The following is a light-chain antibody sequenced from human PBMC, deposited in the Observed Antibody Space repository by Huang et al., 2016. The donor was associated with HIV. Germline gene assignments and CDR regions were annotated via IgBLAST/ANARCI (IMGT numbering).Light chain of an antibody. CDR1: QNITKS. CDR2: TVS. CDR3: QQSFSVPRT. V-gene: IGKV1-39*01. J-gene: IGKJ1*01. Sequence: DIQMNQSPPSLSASVGDRVTFTCRADQNITKSLNWDQQKSGKAPKLLIYTVSTLESGVPAGFSGSGSGSRFTHNIGNRQPEDFATYYCQQSFSVPRTFG.